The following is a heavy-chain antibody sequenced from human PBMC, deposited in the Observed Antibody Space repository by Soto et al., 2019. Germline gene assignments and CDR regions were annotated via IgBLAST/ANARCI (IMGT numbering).Heavy chain of an antibody. D-gene: IGHD2-15*01. J-gene: IGHJ1*01. CDR3: AREPPDRYCSGGSCPQGNFQH. V-gene: IGHV1-18*01. CDR1: GYTFTSYG. Sequence: ASMKVSCKASGYTFTSYGISWVRQAPGQGLEWMGWSSAYNGNTNYAQKLQGRVTMTTDTSTSTAYMELRSLRSDDTAVYYCAREPPDRYCSGGSCPQGNFQHWG. CDR2: SSAYNGNT.